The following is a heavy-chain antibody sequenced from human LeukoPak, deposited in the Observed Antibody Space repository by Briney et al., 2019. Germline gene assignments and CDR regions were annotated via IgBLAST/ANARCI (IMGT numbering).Heavy chain of an antibody. Sequence: GESLKISCKGSGYSFTSYWIGWVRQRPGKGLEWMGIIYPGDSDTRYSPSFQGQVTISADKSISTAYLQWSSLKASDTAMYYCARHPTIAAAGTSWFDPWGQGTLVTVSS. D-gene: IGHD6-13*01. CDR2: IYPGDSDT. CDR1: GYSFTSYW. CDR3: ARHPTIAAAGTSWFDP. V-gene: IGHV5-51*01. J-gene: IGHJ5*02.